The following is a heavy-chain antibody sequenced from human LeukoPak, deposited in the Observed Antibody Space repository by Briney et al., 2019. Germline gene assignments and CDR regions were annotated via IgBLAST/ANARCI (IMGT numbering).Heavy chain of an antibody. CDR3: ARLDRTMGTIES. Sequence: SETLSLTYNVFDRSIYSSSYYWASIRQPPGKGLEWIGSIFYSGSTYYNPSLKSRVTIYVDTSKIQFSLKLTSVTVADTAVYYCARLDRTMGTIESWGQGTLVTVSS. J-gene: IGHJ4*02. V-gene: IGHV4-39*01. CDR1: DRSIYSSSYY. CDR2: IFYSGST. D-gene: IGHD5-18*01.